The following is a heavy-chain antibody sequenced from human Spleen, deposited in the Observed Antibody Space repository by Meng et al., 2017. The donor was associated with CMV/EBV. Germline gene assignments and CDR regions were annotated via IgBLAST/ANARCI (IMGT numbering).Heavy chain of an antibody. V-gene: IGHV3-72*01. CDR2: SRNKANRYTT. Sequence: GGSLRLSCAASGFIFSDHYLDWVRQTPGKGLEWVGRSRNKANRYTTEYAASVKGRFTVSRDESKNSLYLQMNSLRAEDTAVYYCAKAVTMINRFDYWGQGTLVTVSS. CDR3: AKAVTMINRFDY. D-gene: IGHD3-22*01. CDR1: GFIFSDHY. J-gene: IGHJ4*02.